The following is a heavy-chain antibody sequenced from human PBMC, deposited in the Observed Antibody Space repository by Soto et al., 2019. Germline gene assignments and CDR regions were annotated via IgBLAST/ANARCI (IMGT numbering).Heavy chain of an antibody. CDR3: AYLRGFTGYPGD. CDR1: GASISSYY. Sequence: SETLSLTCTVSGASISSYYWSWIRQPPGKGLEWMGFTYHRGTTNYNPSLKSRVTIVVDTSKNQFSLRLRSVTAADTAVYYCAYLRGFTGYPGDWGQGTLVTVSS. CDR2: TYHRGTT. D-gene: IGHD3-16*01. J-gene: IGHJ4*02. V-gene: IGHV4-59*13.